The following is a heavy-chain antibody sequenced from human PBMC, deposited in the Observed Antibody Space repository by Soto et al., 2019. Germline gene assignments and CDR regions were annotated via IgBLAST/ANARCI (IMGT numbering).Heavy chain of an antibody. V-gene: IGHV3-23*01. Sequence: EVQLLESGGGLVQPGGSLRLSCAASGFTFSSYAMSWVRQAPGKGLEWVSAISGSGGSTYYADSVKGRFTISRVNSKNTLYLPMNSLRAEDPAVYYCAKDSGGIVVVPAAGMTWGQGTLVTVSS. CDR2: ISGSGGST. D-gene: IGHD2-2*01. CDR1: GFTFSSYA. J-gene: IGHJ1*01. CDR3: AKDSGGIVVVPAAGMT.